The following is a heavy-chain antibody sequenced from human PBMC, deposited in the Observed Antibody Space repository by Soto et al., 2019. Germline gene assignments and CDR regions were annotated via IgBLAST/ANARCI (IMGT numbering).Heavy chain of an antibody. D-gene: IGHD3-10*01. CDR3: ATSGGFGELLLSNWFDP. J-gene: IGHJ5*02. V-gene: IGHV3-23*01. Sequence: GGSLRLSCSASGFTFSSYAMHWVRQAPGKGLEWVSFIGRSSSPINYADSVKGRFTISRDNSKNTLYLQMNSLRAEDTAVYYCATSGGFGELLLSNWFDPWGQGTLVTVSS. CDR1: GFTFSSYA. CDR2: IGRSSSPI.